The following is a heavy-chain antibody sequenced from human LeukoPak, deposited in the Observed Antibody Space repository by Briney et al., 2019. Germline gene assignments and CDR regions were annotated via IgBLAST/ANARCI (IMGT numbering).Heavy chain of an antibody. CDR1: GFTFSSYS. J-gene: IGHJ5*02. CDR2: ISSSSSYI. CDR3: AAYTGEQQHAFDP. D-gene: IGHD6-13*01. Sequence: KPGGSLRLSCAASGFTFSSYSMNWVRQAPGKGLEWVSSISSSSSYIYYADSVKGRFTISRDNAKNSLYLQMNSLRAEDTAVYYCAAYTGEQQHAFDPWGQGTLVTVSS. V-gene: IGHV3-21*04.